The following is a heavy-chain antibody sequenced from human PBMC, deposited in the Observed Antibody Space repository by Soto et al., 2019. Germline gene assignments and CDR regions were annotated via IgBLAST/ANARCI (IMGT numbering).Heavy chain of an antibody. Sequence: SETLSLTXTVSGGSVSSGSYYWSWIRQPPGKGLEWIGYIYYSGSTNYNPSLKSRVTISVDTSKNQFSLKLSSVTAADTAVYYCARVRLDYYDSSGYPVFDYWGQGTLVNVSS. J-gene: IGHJ4*02. D-gene: IGHD3-22*01. CDR3: ARVRLDYYDSSGYPVFDY. V-gene: IGHV4-61*01. CDR2: IYYSGST. CDR1: GGSVSSGSYY.